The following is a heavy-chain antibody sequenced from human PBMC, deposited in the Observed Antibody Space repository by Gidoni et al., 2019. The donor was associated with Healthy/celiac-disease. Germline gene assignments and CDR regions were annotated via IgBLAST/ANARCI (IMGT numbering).Heavy chain of an antibody. Sequence: EVQLVESGGGLVKPGGSLRLSCAASGFPFSSYSMNWVRQAPGKGLEWVSSISSSSSYIYYADSVKGRFTISRDNAKNSLYLQMNSLRAEDTAVYYCARSRSGPFDDAVDIWGQGTMVTVSS. V-gene: IGHV3-21*01. CDR3: ARSRSGPFDDAVDI. D-gene: IGHD2-15*01. J-gene: IGHJ3*02. CDR2: ISSSSSYI. CDR1: GFPFSSYS.